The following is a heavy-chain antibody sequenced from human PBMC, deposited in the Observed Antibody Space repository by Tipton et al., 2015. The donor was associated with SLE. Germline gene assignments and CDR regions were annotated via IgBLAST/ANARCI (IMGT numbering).Heavy chain of an antibody. J-gene: IGHJ4*02. Sequence: SLRLSCAASGFTFSSYWMHWVRQAPGKGLVWVSRINTDGSSTDYADSVKGRFIISRDNAKDTVYLQLNSLRAEDTAMYYCARVPVVPGFRVLLASHFDLWGQGTLVTVAS. CDR2: INTDGSST. D-gene: IGHD3-3*02. CDR1: GFTFSSYW. CDR3: ARVPVVPGFRVLLASHFDL. V-gene: IGHV3-74*01.